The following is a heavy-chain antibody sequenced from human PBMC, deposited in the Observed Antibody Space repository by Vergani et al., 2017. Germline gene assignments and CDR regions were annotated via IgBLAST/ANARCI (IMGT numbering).Heavy chain of an antibody. CDR2: ISGSGSTI. Sequence: EVQLLESGGGLVQPGGSLRLSCAASGFTFSSYAMSWVRQAPGKGLEWVSAISGSGSTIYYADSVKGRFTISRDNAKNSLYLQMNSLRAEDTAVYYCARDQRSSGWPNWFDPWGQGTLVTVSS. D-gene: IGHD6-19*01. V-gene: IGHV3-23*01. CDR1: GFTFSSYA. CDR3: ARDQRSSGWPNWFDP. J-gene: IGHJ5*02.